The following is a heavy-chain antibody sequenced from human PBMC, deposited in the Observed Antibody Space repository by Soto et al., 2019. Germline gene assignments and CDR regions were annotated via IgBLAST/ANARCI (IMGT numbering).Heavy chain of an antibody. CDR3: ARDGVGSTAYFGYFDY. CDR1: GFTFSSYA. D-gene: IGHD1-26*01. V-gene: IGHV3-23*01. CDR2: ISGSGGST. J-gene: IGHJ4*02. Sequence: EVQLLESGGGLVQPGGSLRLSCAASGFTFSSYAMSWVRQAPGKGLEWVSAISGSGGSTYYADSVKGRFTISRDNARNMLYLQMNSLRAEDTAVYYCARDGVGSTAYFGYFDYWGLGTLVTVSS.